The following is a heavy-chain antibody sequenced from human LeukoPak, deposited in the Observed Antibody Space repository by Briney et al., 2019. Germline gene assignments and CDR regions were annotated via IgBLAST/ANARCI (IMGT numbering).Heavy chain of an antibody. Sequence: GASVKVSCKASVYTFTGYYMHWVRQAPGQGLEWMGWINPNSGDTNYAQDFQGRVTMTRDTSISTAYMELSRLRYDDTAVYYCARDLAVFDAFDIWGQGTMVTVSS. CDR2: INPNSGDT. CDR1: VYTFTGYY. CDR3: ARDLAVFDAFDI. J-gene: IGHJ3*02. V-gene: IGHV1-2*02. D-gene: IGHD2-8*02.